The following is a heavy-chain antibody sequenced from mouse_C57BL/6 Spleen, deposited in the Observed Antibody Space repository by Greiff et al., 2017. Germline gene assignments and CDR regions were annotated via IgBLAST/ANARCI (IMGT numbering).Heavy chain of an antibody. D-gene: IGHD3-2*02. CDR1: GYAFSSYW. CDR3: ARSTAQATWFAY. V-gene: IGHV1-80*01. CDR2: IYPGDGDT. J-gene: IGHJ3*01. Sequence: QVQLQQSGAELVKPGASVKISCKASGYAFSSYWMNWVKQRPGKGLEWIGQIYPGDGDTNYNGKFKGKATLTAEKSSSTAYMQLSSLTSEDSAVYFCARSTAQATWFAYWGQGTLVTVSA.